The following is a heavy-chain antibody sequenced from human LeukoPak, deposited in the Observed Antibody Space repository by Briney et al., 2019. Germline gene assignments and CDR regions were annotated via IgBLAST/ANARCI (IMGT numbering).Heavy chain of an antibody. J-gene: IGHJ6*03. D-gene: IGHD2-21*02. CDR3: ARDGVFRFEVGDVYYYYMDV. V-gene: IGHV1-2*02. CDR2: INPNSGGT. Sequence: ASMKVSCKASGYTFTGYYMHWVRQAPGQGLEWMGWINPNSGGTNYAQKFQGRVTMTRDTSISTAYMELSRLRSDDTAVYYCARDGVFRFEVGDVYYYYMDVWGKGTTVIISS. CDR1: GYTFTGYY.